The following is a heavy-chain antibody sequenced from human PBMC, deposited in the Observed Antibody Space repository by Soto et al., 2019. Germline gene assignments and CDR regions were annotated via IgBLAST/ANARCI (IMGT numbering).Heavy chain of an antibody. CDR1: GFSLSDSRMG. V-gene: IGHV2-26*01. CDR3: ARTDIAAPANVLLDY. D-gene: IGHD6-13*01. Sequence: QVTLKESGPVLVKPTETLTLTCTVSGFSLSDSRMGVNWIRQSPGKALEWLAHIFSNDEKSYSTSLKSRLTISKDTSKSQVVLTMTNVGPLDTATYYCARTDIAAPANVLLDYWGQGTLVTVSS. J-gene: IGHJ4*02. CDR2: IFSNDEK.